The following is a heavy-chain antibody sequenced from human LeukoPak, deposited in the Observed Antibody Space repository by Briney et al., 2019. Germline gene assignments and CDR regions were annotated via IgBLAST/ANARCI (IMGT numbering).Heavy chain of an antibody. V-gene: IGHV4-59*01. D-gene: IGHD4-17*01. Sequence: SETLSLTCTVSSGSITSYYWSWTRQPPGKGLEWTGYIYYSGSTKYNPSLKSRVTISADTSKNQFSLKLSSVTAADTAVYYCAIGTTGDYPPYFDSWGQGTLVTVSS. J-gene: IGHJ4*02. CDR2: IYYSGST. CDR1: SGSITSYY. CDR3: AIGTTGDYPPYFDS.